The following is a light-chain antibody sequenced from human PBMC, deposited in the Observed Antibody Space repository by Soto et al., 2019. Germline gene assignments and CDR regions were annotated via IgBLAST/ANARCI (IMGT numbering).Light chain of an antibody. J-gene: IGKJ2*01. V-gene: IGKV3-20*01. CDR2: GAS. Sequence: EVDLTQSPGTLSLSPGERATLSCRTSQSVTSNFLSWFQQKPGQPPRLLLYGASRRAAGTPDRFSGSGSGTDFTLIISRLEPEDSAVYHCQLYGSYTFTFGQGTKLEI. CDR1: QSVTSNF. CDR3: QLYGSYTFT.